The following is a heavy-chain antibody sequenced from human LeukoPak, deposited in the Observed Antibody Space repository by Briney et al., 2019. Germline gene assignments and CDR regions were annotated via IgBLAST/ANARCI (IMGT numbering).Heavy chain of an antibody. J-gene: IGHJ5*02. D-gene: IGHD3-16*01. V-gene: IGHV4-39*07. CDR1: GGSISSSSYY. CDR3: ARGDYYDGGGRNWFDV. Sequence: SETLSLTCTVSGGSISSSSYYWGWIRQPPGKGLEWIGRIHTSGTTYYSASLKSRVSMSVDSSRNQFSLRLTSVTAADTAIYFCARGDYYDGGGRNWFDVWGQGTLVTVSS. CDR2: IHTSGTT.